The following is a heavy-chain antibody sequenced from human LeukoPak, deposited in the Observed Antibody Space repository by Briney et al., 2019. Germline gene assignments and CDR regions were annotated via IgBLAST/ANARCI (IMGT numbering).Heavy chain of an antibody. D-gene: IGHD5-12*01. V-gene: IGHV3-64*01. Sequence: PGGSLRLSCAASGFTFSSYAMHWVRQAPGKGLEYVSAISSNGGSTYYANSVKGRFTISRDNSKNTLYLQMGSLRAEDMAVYYCARRSGYDYFDYWGQGTLVTVSS. CDR3: ARRSGYDYFDY. J-gene: IGHJ4*02. CDR1: GFTFSSYA. CDR2: ISSNGGST.